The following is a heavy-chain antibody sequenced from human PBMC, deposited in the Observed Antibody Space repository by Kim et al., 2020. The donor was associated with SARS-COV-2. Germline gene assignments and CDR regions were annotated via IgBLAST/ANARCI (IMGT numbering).Heavy chain of an antibody. CDR1: GFSLSTSGVG. CDR2: IYWNDDK. Sequence: SGPTLVNPTQTLTLTCTFSGFSLSTSGVGVGWIRQPPGKALEWLALIYWNDDKRYSPSLKSRPTITKDTSKNQVVLTMTNMDPVDTATYYCAHRGPEYYDFWSGYYSSAGWYFDYWGQGTLVTVSS. CDR3: AHRGPEYYDFWSGYYSSAGWYFDY. D-gene: IGHD3-3*01. V-gene: IGHV2-5*01. J-gene: IGHJ4*02.